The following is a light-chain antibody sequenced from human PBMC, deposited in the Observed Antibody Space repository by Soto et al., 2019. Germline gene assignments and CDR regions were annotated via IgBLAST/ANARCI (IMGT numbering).Light chain of an antibody. J-gene: IGKJ4*01. CDR3: QQRSNWPLT. Sequence: EIVLTQSPATLSLSPGEIATLSCRASQSVSTYLAWYQQKPGQTPRLLIYDASNRATGIPARFSGSGSGTDFTLTVSSLEPEDFAVYYCQQRSNWPLTFGAGTKVDIK. V-gene: IGKV3-11*01. CDR2: DAS. CDR1: QSVSTY.